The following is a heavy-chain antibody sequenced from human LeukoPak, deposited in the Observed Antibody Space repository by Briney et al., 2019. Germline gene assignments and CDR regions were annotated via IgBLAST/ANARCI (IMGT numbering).Heavy chain of an antibody. CDR1: GFTFSSYA. CDR2: ISGSGGST. Sequence: PGGSLRLSCAASGFTFSSYAMSWVRQAPGKGLEWVSAISGSGGSTYYADSVKGRFTISRDNSKNTLYLQMNSLRAEDTAVYYCAKDRSGRYYYYSMDVWGQGTTVTVSS. J-gene: IGHJ6*02. V-gene: IGHV3-23*01. CDR3: AKDRSGRYYYYSMDV. D-gene: IGHD1-1*01.